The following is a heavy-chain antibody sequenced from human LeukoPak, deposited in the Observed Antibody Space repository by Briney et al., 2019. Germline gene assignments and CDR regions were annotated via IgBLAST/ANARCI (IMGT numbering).Heavy chain of an antibody. CDR2: INTYNGNT. J-gene: IGHJ6*02. CDR1: GYTFTTYG. V-gene: IGHV1-18*04. Sequence: GASVKVSCKASGYTFTTYGISWVRQAPGQGFEWMGWINTYNGNTNYAHKFRGRVTMTTDTSTRTVYMEVRSLRSDDTAVYYCARDPADHGDLREDAHYYALDVRGQGTTVTVSS. D-gene: IGHD4-17*01. CDR3: ARDPADHGDLREDAHYYALDV.